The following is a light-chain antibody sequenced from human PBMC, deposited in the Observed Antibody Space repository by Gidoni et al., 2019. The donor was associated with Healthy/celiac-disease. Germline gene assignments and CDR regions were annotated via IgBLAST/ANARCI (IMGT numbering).Light chain of an antibody. V-gene: IGLV3-19*01. Sequence: SSELTQDPAVSVAWGQTVRITCQGDSLRSYYASWYQQKPGQAPVLFIYGKNNRPSGIPDRFSGSSSGNTASLTLTGAQADDEADYYCNSRESSGNPWVFGGGTKLTV. CDR3: NSRESSGNPWV. CDR1: SLRSYY. CDR2: GKN. J-gene: IGLJ3*02.